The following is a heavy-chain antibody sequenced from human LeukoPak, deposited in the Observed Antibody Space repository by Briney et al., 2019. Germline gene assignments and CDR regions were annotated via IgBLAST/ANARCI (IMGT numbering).Heavy chain of an antibody. CDR1: GFTVSSNY. Sequence: PGGSLRLSCAASGFTVSSNYMSWVRQAPGKGLEWVSVIYSGGSTYYADSVKGRFTISRDNSKNTRYLQMNSLRAEDTAVYYCARASNDYGDAGGGPEAFDIWGQGTMVTVSS. V-gene: IGHV3-53*01. J-gene: IGHJ3*02. CDR2: IYSGGST. CDR3: ARASNDYGDAGGGPEAFDI. D-gene: IGHD4-17*01.